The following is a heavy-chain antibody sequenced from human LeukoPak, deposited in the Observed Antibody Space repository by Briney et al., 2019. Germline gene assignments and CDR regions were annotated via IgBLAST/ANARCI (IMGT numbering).Heavy chain of an antibody. CDR3: ARDGLERRLNAFDI. J-gene: IGHJ3*02. CDR1: GFTFSSYS. Sequence: GGSLRLSCAASGFTFSSYSMNWVRQAPGKGLEWVSYISSSSSYIYYADSVKGRFTISRDNAKNSLYLQMNSLRAGDTAVYYCARDGLERRLNAFDIWGQGTMVTVSS. V-gene: IGHV3-21*05. D-gene: IGHD1-1*01. CDR2: ISSSSSYI.